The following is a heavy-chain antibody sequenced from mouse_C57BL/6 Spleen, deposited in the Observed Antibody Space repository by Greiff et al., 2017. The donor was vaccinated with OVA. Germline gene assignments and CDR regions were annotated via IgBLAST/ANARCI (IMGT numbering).Heavy chain of an antibody. CDR2: IDPSDSET. Sequence: QVQLQQPGAELVRPGSSVKLSCKASGYTFTSYWMHWVKQRPIQGLEWIGNIDPSDSETHYNQKFKDKATLTVDKSSSTAYMQLSSLTSENYAVYYCARLGGGYHFDYWGQGTTLTVTS. CDR1: GYTFTSYW. D-gene: IGHD2-2*01. V-gene: IGHV1-52*01. CDR3: ARLGGGYHFDY. J-gene: IGHJ2*01.